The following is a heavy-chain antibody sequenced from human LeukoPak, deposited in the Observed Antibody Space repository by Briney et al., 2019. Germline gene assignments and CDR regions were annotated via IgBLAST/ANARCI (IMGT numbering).Heavy chain of an antibody. D-gene: IGHD3-10*01. CDR3: AREFYGSGSWNY. V-gene: IGHV3-7*01. CDR1: GVTFSSYW. J-gene: IGHJ4*02. CDR2: IKEDGSEK. Sequence: PGGSLRLSCAASGVTFSSYWMSWVRQAPGKGLEWVANIKEDGSEKYYVDSVKGRFTISRDNAKNSLYLQMNSLRAEDTAVYYCAREFYGSGSWNYWGQGTLVTVSS.